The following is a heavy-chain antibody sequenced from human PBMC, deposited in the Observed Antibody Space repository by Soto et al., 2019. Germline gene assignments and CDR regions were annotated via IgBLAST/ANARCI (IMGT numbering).Heavy chain of an antibody. CDR2: INPNSGGT. V-gene: IGHV1-2*04. D-gene: IGHD4-17*01. J-gene: IGHJ3*02. CDR1: GYTFTGYY. CDR3: ARAPRDPDRPPKDTETTVVTVAFDI. Sequence: ASVKVSCKASGYTFTGYYMHWVRQAPGQGLEWMGWINPNSGGTNYAQKFQGWVTMTRDTSISTAYMELSRLRSDDTAVYYCARAPRDPDRPPKDTETTVVTVAFDIWGQGTMVTVSS.